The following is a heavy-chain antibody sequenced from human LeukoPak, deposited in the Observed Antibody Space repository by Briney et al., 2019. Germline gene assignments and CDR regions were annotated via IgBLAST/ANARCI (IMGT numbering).Heavy chain of an antibody. CDR3: ARFPVLDYVWGSTDAFDI. Sequence: GASVKVSCKASGYTFTSYYMHWVRQAPGQGLEWMGIINPSGGSTSYAQKFQGRVTMTRDTSISTAYMELSRLRSDDTAVYYCARFPVLDYVWGSTDAFDIWGQGTMVTVPS. V-gene: IGHV1-46*01. D-gene: IGHD3-16*01. CDR2: INPSGGST. J-gene: IGHJ3*02. CDR1: GYTFTSYY.